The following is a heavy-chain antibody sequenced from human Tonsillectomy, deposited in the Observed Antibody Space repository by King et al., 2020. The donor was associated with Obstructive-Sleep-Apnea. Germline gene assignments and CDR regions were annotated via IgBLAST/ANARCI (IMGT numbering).Heavy chain of an antibody. J-gene: IGHJ6*02. CDR1: GFTFSSYA. Sequence: VQLVESGGGLVQPGGSLRLSCAASGFTFSSYAMSWVRQAPGKGLEWVSAISGSGGRTYYAASVKGRFTISRDNSKNTLYLQMNSLRAEDTAVYYCAKEGRFLGWLPYGMDVWGQGTTVTVSS. V-gene: IGHV3-23*04. D-gene: IGHD3-3*01. CDR3: AKEGRFLGWLPYGMDV. CDR2: ISGSGGRT.